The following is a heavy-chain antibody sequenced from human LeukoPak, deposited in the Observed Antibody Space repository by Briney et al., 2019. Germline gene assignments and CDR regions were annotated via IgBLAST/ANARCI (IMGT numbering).Heavy chain of an antibody. J-gene: IGHJ4*02. Sequence: TGGSLRLSCAASGFTFSTYWMTWVRQAPEKGLEWVANIKQDGSEKNYVDSVKGRFTISRDNAKNSLYLQMNNLRDDDTAVYYCARAYIIDYGGQGTLVTVSS. CDR2: IKQDGSEK. D-gene: IGHD2-2*02. V-gene: IGHV3-7*01. CDR1: GFTFSTYW. CDR3: ARAYIIDY.